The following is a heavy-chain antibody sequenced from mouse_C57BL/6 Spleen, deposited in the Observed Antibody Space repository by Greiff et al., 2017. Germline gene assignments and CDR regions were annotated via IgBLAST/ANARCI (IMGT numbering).Heavy chain of an antibody. Sequence: EVMLVESEGGLVQPGSSMKLSCTASGFTFSDYYMAWVRQVPEKGLEWVANINYDGSSTYYLDSLKSRFIISRDNAKNILYLQMSSLKSENTATYYCARAYSFDYWGQGTPLTVSS. CDR1: GFTFSDYY. CDR2: INYDGSST. CDR3: ARAYSFDY. V-gene: IGHV5-16*01. J-gene: IGHJ2*01.